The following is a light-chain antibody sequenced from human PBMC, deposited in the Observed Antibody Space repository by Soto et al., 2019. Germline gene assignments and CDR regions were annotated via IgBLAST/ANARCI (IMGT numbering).Light chain of an antibody. CDR3: SLYTSETNYV. V-gene: IGLV2-18*01. CDR2: EAS. CDR1: STDFVSYNR. J-gene: IGLJ1*01. Sequence: QSLLTQPPSVSVSPGQSVSISCTGTSTDFVSYNRVSWYQQPPGTAPKLIIYEASNRPSGVPDRFSGSKSGNTASLTISGLQAAEEVDYYCSLYTSETNYVFGTGTKVTVL.